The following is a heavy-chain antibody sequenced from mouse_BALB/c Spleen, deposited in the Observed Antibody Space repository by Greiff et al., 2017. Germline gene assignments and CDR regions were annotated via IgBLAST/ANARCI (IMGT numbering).Heavy chain of an antibody. CDR2: IYPGNSDT. D-gene: IGHD2-2*01. CDR1: GYTFTSYW. V-gene: IGHV1-5*01. CDR3: TYGYDGY. Sequence: EVQLQQSGTVLARPGASVKMSCKASGYTFTSYWMHWVKQRPGQGLEWIGAIYPGNSDTSYNQKFKGKAKLTAVTSTSTAYMELSSLTNEDSAVYYCTYGYDGYWGQGTTLTVSS. J-gene: IGHJ2*01.